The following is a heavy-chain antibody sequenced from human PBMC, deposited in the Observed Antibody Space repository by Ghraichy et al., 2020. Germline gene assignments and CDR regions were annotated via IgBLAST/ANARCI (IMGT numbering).Heavy chain of an antibody. Sequence: SETLSLTCTVSGGSISSGDYYWSWIRQPPGKGLEWIGYIYYSGSTYYNPSLKSRVTISVDTSKNQFSLKLSSVTAADTAVYYCARAGLWFGELVQPNYYYYYGMDVWGQGTTVTVSS. V-gene: IGHV4-30-4*01. CDR2: IYYSGST. J-gene: IGHJ6*02. CDR1: GGSISSGDYY. CDR3: ARAGLWFGELVQPNYYYYYGMDV. D-gene: IGHD3-10*01.